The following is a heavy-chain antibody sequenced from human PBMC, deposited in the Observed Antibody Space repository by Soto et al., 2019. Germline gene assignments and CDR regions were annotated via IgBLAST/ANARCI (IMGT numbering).Heavy chain of an antibody. V-gene: IGHV4-34*01. D-gene: IGHD6-13*01. CDR1: GGSFSGYY. J-gene: IGHJ4*02. CDR2: SNPSGSS. Sequence: QVQLQQWGAGLLKPSETLSLTCAVYGGSFSGYYWSWIRQPPGKGLEWIGESNPSGSSNDNPSLMRLVPISVDTCNNPLPLKLSSVTAADAAVYYCARGQGKQLVWGVDYWGQGTLVTVSS. CDR3: ARGQGKQLVWGVDY.